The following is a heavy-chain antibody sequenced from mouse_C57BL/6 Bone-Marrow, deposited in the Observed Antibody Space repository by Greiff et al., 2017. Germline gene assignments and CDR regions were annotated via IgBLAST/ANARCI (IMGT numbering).Heavy chain of an antibody. CDR3: AREEATGVDYYAMDY. Sequence: VQLQQSGPELVKPGASVKMSCKASGYTFTDYNMHWVKQSHGKSLEWIGNINPNNGGTSYNQKFKGKATLTVNTSSSTAYMELRSLTSEDSAVYDCAREEATGVDYYAMDYWGQGTSVTVSS. V-gene: IGHV1-22*01. J-gene: IGHJ4*01. CDR2: INPNNGGT. D-gene: IGHD1-1*01. CDR1: GYTFTDYN.